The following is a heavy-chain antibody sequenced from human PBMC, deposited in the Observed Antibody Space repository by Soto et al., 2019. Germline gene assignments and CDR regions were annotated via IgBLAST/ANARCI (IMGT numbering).Heavy chain of an antibody. Sequence: QVQLVQSGAEVKTPGSSVRVSCKASGGTFNSFSIDWVRQAPGQGFEWMGGIIPMSGRPNYAQRFQGRVTFSADKSTNTVYMEVNSLTYEDTAVYYYTRRGYQSANWFDPWGQGTLVTVSS. CDR2: IIPMSGRP. V-gene: IGHV1-69*06. CDR3: TRRGYQSANWFDP. CDR1: GGTFNSFS. J-gene: IGHJ5*02. D-gene: IGHD2-2*01.